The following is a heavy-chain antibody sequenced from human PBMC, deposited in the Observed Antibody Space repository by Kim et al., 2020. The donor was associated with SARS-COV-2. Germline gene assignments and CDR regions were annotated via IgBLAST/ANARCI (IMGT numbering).Heavy chain of an antibody. Sequence: GGSLRPSCEASGFTFNNYWMNWVRQGPGKGLVWVSRIKGDGSDTHYADSVKGRFTISRDNAKNTLHLQLNSLGVEDTAIYFCARGTFQQGFDPWGQGTLVTVSS. CDR3: ARGTFQQGFDP. D-gene: IGHD6-13*01. CDR2: IKGDGSDT. J-gene: IGHJ5*02. CDR1: GFTFNNYW. V-gene: IGHV3-74*01.